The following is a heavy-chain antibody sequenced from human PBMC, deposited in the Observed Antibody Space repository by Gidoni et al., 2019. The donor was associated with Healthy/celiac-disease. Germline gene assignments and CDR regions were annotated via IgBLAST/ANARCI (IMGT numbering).Heavy chain of an antibody. J-gene: IGHJ4*02. Sequence: QVQLVQSGAEVKKPGSSVKVSCNASGGTFSSYAISWVRPAPGQGLEWMGRIIPILGIANYAQKFQGRVTITADKSTSTAYMELSSLRSEDTAVYYCAREKYYYDSSGRFDYWGQGTLVTVSS. V-gene: IGHV1-69*04. CDR3: AREKYYYDSSGRFDY. CDR1: GGTFSSYA. D-gene: IGHD3-22*01. CDR2: IIPILGIA.